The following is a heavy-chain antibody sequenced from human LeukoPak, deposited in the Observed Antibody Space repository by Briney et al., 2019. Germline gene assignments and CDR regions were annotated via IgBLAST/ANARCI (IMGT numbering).Heavy chain of an antibody. D-gene: IGHD6-19*01. CDR1: GFTLSFYW. V-gene: IGHV3-7*01. CDR3: ASRSYNSGWSPFDY. CDR2: IKQDGSEE. Sequence: GGSLRLSCAASGFTLSFYWMSWVRQAPGKGLEWVANIKQDGSEEFYVDSVKGRFTISRDNAKNSLYLQMNSLSAEDTAVYYCASRSYNSGWSPFDYWGQGTLVTVSS. J-gene: IGHJ4*02.